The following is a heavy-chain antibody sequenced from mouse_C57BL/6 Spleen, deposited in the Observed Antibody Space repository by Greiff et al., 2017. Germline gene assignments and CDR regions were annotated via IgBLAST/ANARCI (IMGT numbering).Heavy chain of an antibody. D-gene: IGHD2-4*01. Sequence: EVQLQQSGAELVRPGASVKLSCTASGFNIKDDYMPWVKQRPEQGLEWIGWIDPENGDTESASKFKGKATITADTSSNTSYLQLISLTSEDTAVYYCTTNSYDYDGGNFDYWGQGTTLTVSS. CDR2: IDPENGDT. J-gene: IGHJ2*01. CDR1: GFNIKDDY. V-gene: IGHV14-4*01. CDR3: TTNSYDYDGGNFDY.